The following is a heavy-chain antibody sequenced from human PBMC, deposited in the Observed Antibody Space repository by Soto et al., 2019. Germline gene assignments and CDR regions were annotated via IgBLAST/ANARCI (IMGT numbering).Heavy chain of an antibody. CDR1: GYTFTSYG. Sequence: ASVKVSCTASGYTFTSYGISWVRPAPGQGLEWMGWISAYNANTNYAQKLQGRVTMTTDTSTSTAYMELRSLRSDDTAVYYCAREGYYDSRGAPRYWGQGTLVTLSS. CDR2: ISAYNANT. J-gene: IGHJ4*02. D-gene: IGHD3-22*01. V-gene: IGHV1-18*01. CDR3: AREGYYDSRGAPRY.